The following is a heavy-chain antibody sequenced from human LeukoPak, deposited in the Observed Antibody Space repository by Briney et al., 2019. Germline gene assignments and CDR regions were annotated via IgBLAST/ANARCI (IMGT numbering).Heavy chain of an antibody. Sequence: ASVKVSCKASGYTFTSYGISWVRQAPGQGLEWMGWISAYNGNTNYAQKLQGRVTMTTDTSTSTAYMELRSLRSDDTAVYYCAKSASINIAARSGYYYYMDVWGKGTTVTVSS. D-gene: IGHD6-6*01. CDR2: ISAYNGNT. CDR1: GYTFTSYG. J-gene: IGHJ6*03. V-gene: IGHV1-18*01. CDR3: AKSASINIAARSGYYYYMDV.